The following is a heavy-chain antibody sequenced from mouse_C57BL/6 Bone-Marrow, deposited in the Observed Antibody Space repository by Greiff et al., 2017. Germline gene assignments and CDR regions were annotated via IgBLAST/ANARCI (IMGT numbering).Heavy chain of an antibody. CDR1: GYTFTSYG. CDR3: AKGMVTTYYFDY. J-gene: IGHJ2*01. CDR2: IYPRSGNT. Sequence: VKLQESGAELARPGASVKLSCKASGYTFTSYGISWVKQRTGQGLEWIGEIYPRSGNTYYNEKFKGKATLTADKASSTAYMELRSLTSEDSAVYVCAKGMVTTYYFDYWGQGTTLTVSS. D-gene: IGHD2-1*01. V-gene: IGHV1-81*01.